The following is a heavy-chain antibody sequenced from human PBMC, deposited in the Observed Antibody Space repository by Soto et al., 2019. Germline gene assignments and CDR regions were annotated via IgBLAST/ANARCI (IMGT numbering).Heavy chain of an antibody. J-gene: IGHJ4*02. V-gene: IGHV4-61*01. CDR2: IYYSGST. CDR3: ATGSSGWYVDFDY. D-gene: IGHD6-19*01. Sequence: PSETLSLTCTVSGGSVSSSYYYWSWIRQPPGKGLEWIGYIYYSGSTNYNPSLKSRVTMSIDTSKNQFSLKLSSVTAADTAVYYCATGSSGWYVDFDYWGQGALVTVSS. CDR1: GGSVSSSYYY.